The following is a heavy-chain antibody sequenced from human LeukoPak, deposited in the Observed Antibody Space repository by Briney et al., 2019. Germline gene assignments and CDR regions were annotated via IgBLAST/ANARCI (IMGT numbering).Heavy chain of an antibody. D-gene: IGHD3-22*01. CDR3: ARGDYYGSSGYYPYYYYMDV. V-gene: IGHV1-2*02. J-gene: IGHJ6*03. Sequence: ASVKVSCKTSGYTFSDYYIHWVRQAPGQGLKWMGWINPSSGGTDYAQQFQGRVTMTRDTSISTAYMELSGLRSDDTAVYYCARGDYYGSSGYYPYYYYMDVWGKGTMVTVSS. CDR2: INPSSGGT. CDR1: GYTFSDYY.